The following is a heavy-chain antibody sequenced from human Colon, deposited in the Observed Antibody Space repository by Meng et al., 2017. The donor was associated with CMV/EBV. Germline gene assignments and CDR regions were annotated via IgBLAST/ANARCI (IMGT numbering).Heavy chain of an antibody. D-gene: IGHD3-3*01. CDR3: ARITTFGTGLHGMDV. J-gene: IGHJ6*02. V-gene: IGHV3-7*01. CDR2: INEDGVEI. Sequence: GESLKISCAASGFTFSRNWMTWVRQAPGKGLEWVANINEDGVEIYYVDSLKGRFTISRDNAKNSLYLQMNSLRAEDSAVYYCARITTFGTGLHGMDVWGQGTTVTVSS. CDR1: GFTFSRNW.